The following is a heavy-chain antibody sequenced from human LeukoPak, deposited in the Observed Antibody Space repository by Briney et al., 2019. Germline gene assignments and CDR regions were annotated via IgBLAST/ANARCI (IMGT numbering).Heavy chain of an antibody. D-gene: IGHD6-19*01. CDR3: ARGGIAVPGTALFDY. CDR1: GGSISSSSYY. V-gene: IGHV4-39*07. Sequence: SETLSLTCTVSGGSISSSSYYWGWIRQPPGKGLEWIGSIYYSGNTYYNPSLKSRVTISVDTSKSQFSLRLSSVTAADTAVYYCARGGIAVPGTALFDYWGQGTLVTVSS. CDR2: IYYSGNT. J-gene: IGHJ4*02.